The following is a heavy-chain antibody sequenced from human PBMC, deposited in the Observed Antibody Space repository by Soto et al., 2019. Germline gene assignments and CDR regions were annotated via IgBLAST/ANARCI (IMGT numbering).Heavy chain of an antibody. V-gene: IGHV3-23*01. Sequence: QAGGSLRLSCAASGLTLSRYPMSWVRQAPGKGLQWVSSISVDGGSTYYPDSVKGRFTISRDSSNNTLYLQMNSLRAEDTAVYYCAKDGIRGIHIDNWGQGTLVTVSS. CDR2: ISVDGGST. J-gene: IGHJ4*02. CDR3: AKDGIRGIHIDN. CDR1: GLTLSRYP.